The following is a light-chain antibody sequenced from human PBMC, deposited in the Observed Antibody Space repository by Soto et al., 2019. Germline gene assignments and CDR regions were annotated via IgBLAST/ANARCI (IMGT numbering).Light chain of an antibody. V-gene: IGKV1-9*01. Sequence: DIQLTQSPSFLSASVGDRVTITCRASQGISSYLAWYQQKPGKAPKPLIYAASTLQSVVPSRSSGSGSGTEFTLTISSLQPEDFATYYFQQLNSYPLTFGGGTKVEIK. J-gene: IGKJ4*01. CDR3: QQLNSYPLT. CDR2: AAS. CDR1: QGISSY.